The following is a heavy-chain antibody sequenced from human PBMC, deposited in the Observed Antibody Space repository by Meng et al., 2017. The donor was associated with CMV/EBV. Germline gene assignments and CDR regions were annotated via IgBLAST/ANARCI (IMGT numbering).Heavy chain of an antibody. Sequence: QVQLQESGPGLVKPSETLSLTCTVSGGSISSYYWSWIRQPAGKGLEWIGRIYTSGSTNYNPSLKSRVTMSVDTSKNQFSLKLSSVTAADTAAYYCARAAVDLSKDYFDYWGQGTLVTVSS. J-gene: IGHJ4*02. D-gene: IGHD2-15*01. CDR3: ARAAVDLSKDYFDY. CDR1: GGSISSYY. CDR2: IYTSGST. V-gene: IGHV4-4*07.